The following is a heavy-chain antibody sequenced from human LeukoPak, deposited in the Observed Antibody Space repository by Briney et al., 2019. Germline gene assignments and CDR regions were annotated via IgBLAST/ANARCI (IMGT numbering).Heavy chain of an antibody. CDR1: GGSISSSSYY. Sequence: SETLSLTCTVSGGSISSSSYYWGWIRQPPGKGLEWIGSIYYSGSTYYNPSLKSRVTISVDTSKNQFSLKLSSATAADTAVYYCAMTWPVGSPFDYWGQGTLVTVSS. CDR3: AMTWPVGSPFDY. D-gene: IGHD1-26*01. J-gene: IGHJ4*02. V-gene: IGHV4-39*01. CDR2: IYYSGST.